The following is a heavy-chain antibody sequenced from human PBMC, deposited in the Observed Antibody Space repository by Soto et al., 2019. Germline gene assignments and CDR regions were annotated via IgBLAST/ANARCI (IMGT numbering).Heavy chain of an antibody. J-gene: IGHJ6*02. V-gene: IGHV5-51*01. D-gene: IGHD3-3*01. CDR3: ARHEDFWNGSPYYYYGMDV. CDR2: IYPGDSDT. CDR1: GYTFSRFC. Sequence: GESLKISCRASGYTFSRFCIGWVRQMPWKGLEWMGIIYPGDSDTRYSPSFQGQVTISADKSISTAYLQWSSLKASDTAMYYCARHEDFWNGSPYYYYGMDVWGQGTTVTVSS.